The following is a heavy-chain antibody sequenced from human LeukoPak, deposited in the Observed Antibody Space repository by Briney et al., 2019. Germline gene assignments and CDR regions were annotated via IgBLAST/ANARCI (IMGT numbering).Heavy chain of an antibody. Sequence: ASVKVSCKASGFTFTSNYIHWVRQAPGQGLEWMGMIYPRDGSTSYAQKFQGRVTVTRDTSTSTVHMELSGLRSEDTAVYYCARDQEGFDYWGQGTLVTVSS. CDR1: GFTFTSNY. V-gene: IGHV1-46*01. CDR2: IYPRDGST. J-gene: IGHJ4*02. CDR3: ARDQEGFDY.